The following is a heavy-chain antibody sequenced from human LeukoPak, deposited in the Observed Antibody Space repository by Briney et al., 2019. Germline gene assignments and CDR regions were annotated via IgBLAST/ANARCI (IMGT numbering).Heavy chain of an antibody. J-gene: IGHJ4*02. Sequence: GASVKVSCKASGYTFTSYGISWVRQAPGQGLEWMGWISAYNGNTNYAQKLQGRVTMTTDTSTSTAYMELRSLRSDDTAVYYCARVWWLRGPRYYFDYWGQGTLVTVSS. CDR1: GYTFTSYG. CDR2: ISAYNGNT. V-gene: IGHV1-18*01. CDR3: ARVWWLRGPRYYFDY. D-gene: IGHD5-12*01.